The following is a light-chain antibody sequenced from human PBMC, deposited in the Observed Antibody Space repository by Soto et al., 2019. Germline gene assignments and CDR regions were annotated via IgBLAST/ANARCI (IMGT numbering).Light chain of an antibody. V-gene: IGKV4-1*01. Sequence: DIVMTQSPDSLAVSLGERATINCKSSQSVLYSSNNKNYLAWYQQKPGQPPKLLIYCASNRESGVPDRFSGRGSGTDSTLSKSSLHAESVAVYYCQQYYSTPPTFAGETKVEIK. J-gene: IGKJ4*01. CDR1: QSVLYSSNNKNY. CDR2: CAS. CDR3: QQYYSTPPT.